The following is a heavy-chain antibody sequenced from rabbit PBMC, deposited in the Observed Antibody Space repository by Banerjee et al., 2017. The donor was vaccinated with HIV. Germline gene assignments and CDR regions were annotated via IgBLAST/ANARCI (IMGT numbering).Heavy chain of an antibody. CDR3: ARYAGYAGYGSLNL. CDR1: GFDFSSYG. D-gene: IGHD7-1*01. Sequence: QSLEESGGDLVQPGGSLKLSCKASGFDFSSYGISWVRQAPGKGLELIACIYTSSGSTWYASWVNGRFTISRSTSLNTVDLKMTSLTAADTATYFCARYAGYAGYGSLNLWGQGTLVTVS. V-gene: IGHV1S43*01. CDR2: IYTSSGST. J-gene: IGHJ4*01.